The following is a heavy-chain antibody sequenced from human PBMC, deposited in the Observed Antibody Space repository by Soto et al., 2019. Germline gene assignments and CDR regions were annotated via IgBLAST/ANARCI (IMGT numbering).Heavy chain of an antibody. CDR1: GYTFTGYY. J-gene: IGHJ4*02. CDR2: INTDSGGT. V-gene: IGHV1-2*04. Sequence: QVQLVQSGAEVKKPGASVKVSCKASGYTFTGYYMHWVRQAPGQGLERMGWINTDSGGTNYAQKFQGWVTMTRDTSISTAYMELSSLRSDDTAVYYCARGRDSSGYPLDYWGQGTLVTVSS. CDR3: ARGRDSSGYPLDY. D-gene: IGHD3-22*01.